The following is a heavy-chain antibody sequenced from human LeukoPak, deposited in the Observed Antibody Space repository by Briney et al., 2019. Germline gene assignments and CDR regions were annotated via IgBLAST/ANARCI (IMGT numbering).Heavy chain of an antibody. V-gene: IGHV3-23*01. CDR3: AKEGDYDILTGYYSFDY. D-gene: IGHD3-9*01. CDR2: ISGSGGST. CDR1: GFTFSSYG. J-gene: IGHJ4*02. Sequence: GGTLRLSCAASGFTFSSYGMSWVRQAPGKGLEWVSAISGSGGSTYYADSVKGRFTISTDNSKNTLYLQMNSLRAEDTAVYYCAKEGDYDILTGYYSFDYWGQGTLVTVSS.